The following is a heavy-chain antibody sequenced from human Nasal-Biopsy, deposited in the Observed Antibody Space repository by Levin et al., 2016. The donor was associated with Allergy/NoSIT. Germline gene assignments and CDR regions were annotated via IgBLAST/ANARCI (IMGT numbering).Heavy chain of an antibody. CDR1: GFSFSTSW. V-gene: IGHV3-74*03. CDR2: LEPGGGGI. J-gene: IGHJ4*02. CDR3: ARGGPGLDY. Sequence: ETLSLTCVASGFSFSTSWMHWVRQVPGKGLVWVSRLEPGGGGIMYAESVKGRFTISRDNAKNTLYLQMNNLRGEDAAVYYCARGGPGLDYWGQGTLVTVAS.